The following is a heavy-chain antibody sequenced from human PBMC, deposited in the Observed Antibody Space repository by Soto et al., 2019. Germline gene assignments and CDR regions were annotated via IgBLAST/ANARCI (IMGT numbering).Heavy chain of an antibody. CDR1: GASIRSGGYY. CDR3: ARIEMASIK. Sequence: TLSLTCSVSGASIRSGGYYWSWLRQSPGKGLEWIGHIYYTGSTFYSPSLKSRLTISLGTSKNQFSLDLRSVTAADTAMYYCARIEMASIKWGRGTLVTVSS. CDR2: IYYTGST. V-gene: IGHV4-31*03. J-gene: IGHJ4*02.